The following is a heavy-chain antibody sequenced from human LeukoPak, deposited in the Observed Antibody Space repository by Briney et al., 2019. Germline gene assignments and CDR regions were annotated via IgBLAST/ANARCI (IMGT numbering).Heavy chain of an antibody. CDR3: AKDASETYYRFPFDY. CDR1: GFTFSSYA. CDR2: ISGSGSST. Sequence: PGGSLRLSCAASGFTFSSYAMSGVRQAPGKGLEWFSAISGSGSSTYQADSVKGRFTISRDNSKNTVYLQMNSLRADDTAVYYCAKDASETYYRFPFDYWGQGTLVTVSS. J-gene: IGHJ4*02. D-gene: IGHD1-26*01. V-gene: IGHV3-23*01.